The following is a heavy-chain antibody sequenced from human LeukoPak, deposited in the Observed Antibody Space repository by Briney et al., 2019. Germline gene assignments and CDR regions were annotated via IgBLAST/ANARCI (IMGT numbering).Heavy chain of an antibody. D-gene: IGHD5-18*01. V-gene: IGHV4-59*01. Sequence: SETLSLTCSVSGDSISTYHWGWIRQPPGRGLEWIGYVQTTGTSNFNPSLKSRVTITLYGSKAQFSLRLTSVTAADTAVYYCVRDRRHSYGSYFDPWGQGTLVIVSS. J-gene: IGHJ5*02. CDR2: VQTTGTS. CDR3: VRDRRHSYGSYFDP. CDR1: GDSISTYH.